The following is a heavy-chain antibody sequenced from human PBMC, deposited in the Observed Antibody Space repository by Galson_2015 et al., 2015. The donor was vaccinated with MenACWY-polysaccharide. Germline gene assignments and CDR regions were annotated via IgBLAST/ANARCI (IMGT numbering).Heavy chain of an antibody. Sequence: SLRLSYAVSGFTFKNYWMSWVRQAPGKGLEWVANIKKDGSEKYCVDSVKGRFTISRDNGRSSLYLQMNGLRAEDTAVYYCARGHYGMDVWGQGTTVTVS. J-gene: IGHJ6*02. CDR3: ARGHYGMDV. CDR1: GFTFKNYW. CDR2: IKKDGSEK. V-gene: IGHV3-7*01.